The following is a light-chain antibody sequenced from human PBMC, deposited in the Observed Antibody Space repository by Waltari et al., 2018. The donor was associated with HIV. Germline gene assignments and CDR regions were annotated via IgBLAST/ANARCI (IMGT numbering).Light chain of an antibody. Sequence: QVVLTQSPSPSAFLGASVKLTCTLSSGHSTYAIAWHQQQPEKGPRYLLKVCHDGSPNKGDGLPDRRSGVSSGAVRYLTISSLQSDDEAVYYGRTWDSGIRVFGGGTGLTVL. CDR1: SGHSTYA. V-gene: IGLV4-69*01. CDR2: VCHDGSP. CDR3: RTWDSGIRV. J-gene: IGLJ3*02.